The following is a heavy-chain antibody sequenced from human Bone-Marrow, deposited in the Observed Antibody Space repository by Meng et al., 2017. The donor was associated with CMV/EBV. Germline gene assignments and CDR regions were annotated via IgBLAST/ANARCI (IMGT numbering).Heavy chain of an antibody. D-gene: IGHD3-3*01. CDR2: IYYSGGT. Sequence: SETLSLTCTVSGGSISSYYWSWIRQPPGKGLEWIGYIYYSGGTNYNPSLKSRVTISVDTSKNQFSLKLSSVTAADTAVYYCARMESGPRDYYYYGMDVWGQGTTVTVSS. J-gene: IGHJ6*02. V-gene: IGHV4-59*01. CDR1: GGSISSYY. CDR3: ARMESGPRDYYYYGMDV.